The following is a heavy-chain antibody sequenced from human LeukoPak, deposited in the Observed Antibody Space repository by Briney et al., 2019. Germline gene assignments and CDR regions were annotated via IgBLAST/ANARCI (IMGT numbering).Heavy chain of an antibody. Sequence: VASVKVSCKASGYTFTSYGISWVRQAPGQGLEWMGWISAYNGNTNYAQKLQGRVTMTTDTSTSTAYMELRSLRSDDTAVYYCARVPPTDYGGNSAYDYYYYMDVWGKGATVTVSS. V-gene: IGHV1-18*01. CDR3: ARVPPTDYGGNSAYDYYYYMDV. CDR2: ISAYNGNT. CDR1: GYTFTSYG. D-gene: IGHD4-23*01. J-gene: IGHJ6*03.